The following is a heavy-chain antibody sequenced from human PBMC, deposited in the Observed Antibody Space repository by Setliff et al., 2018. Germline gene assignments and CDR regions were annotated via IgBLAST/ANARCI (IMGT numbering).Heavy chain of an antibody. CDR1: GYTFTDYY. CDR3: TTGLRHGVPYFDL. J-gene: IGHJ4*02. Sequence: ASVKVSCKASGYTFTDYYMHWVQQAPGKGLGWMGRVDPEDGHTKYAEKFQGRITISADMSLDIAHMELGSLTSEDTAVYYCTTGLRHGVPYFDLWGQGTLVTVSS. V-gene: IGHV1-69-2*01. D-gene: IGHD3-10*01. CDR2: VDPEDGHT.